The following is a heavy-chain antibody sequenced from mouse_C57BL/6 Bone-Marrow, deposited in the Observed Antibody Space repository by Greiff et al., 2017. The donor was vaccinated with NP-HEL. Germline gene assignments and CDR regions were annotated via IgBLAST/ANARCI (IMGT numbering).Heavy chain of an antibody. J-gene: IGHJ2*01. CDR2: INPSSGYT. D-gene: IGHD2-5*01. CDR3: ALPYYSNYEVNFDY. V-gene: IGHV1-4*01. CDR1: GYTFTSYT. Sequence: VKVVESGAELARPGASVKMSCKASGYTFTSYTMHWVKQRPGQGLEWIGYINPSSGYTKYNQKFKDKATLTADKSSSTAYMQLSSLTSEDSAVYYCALPYYSNYEVNFDYWGQGTTLTVSS.